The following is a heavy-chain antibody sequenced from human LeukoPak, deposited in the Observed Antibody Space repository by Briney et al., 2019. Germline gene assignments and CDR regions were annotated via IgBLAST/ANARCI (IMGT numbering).Heavy chain of an antibody. V-gene: IGHV3-64D*06. Sequence: GGSLRLSCLLSGFSFSSFGMHWVRQAPGKGLEYVSAISSTGGSTFYADSVKGRFTISRDNSKNMIYLQMSSLRPEDTAVYYCLKAPNSGWYSPWFDPWGQGILVTVSS. CDR1: GFSFSSFG. D-gene: IGHD6-19*01. J-gene: IGHJ5*02. CDR2: ISSTGGST. CDR3: LKAPNSGWYSPWFDP.